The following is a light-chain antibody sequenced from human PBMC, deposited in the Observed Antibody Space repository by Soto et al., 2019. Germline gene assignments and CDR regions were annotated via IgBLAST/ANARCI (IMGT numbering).Light chain of an antibody. Sequence: DIQMTQSPSSLSAAVGDSVTITCRASQDINKYLNWYHQTPGKAPKLLVFATSTLHNGVPSRFSGSRSGTDFSLTITSLQPEDFATYYCQQSYSSPYTFVQGTKLEIK. CDR2: ATS. J-gene: IGKJ2*01. CDR3: QQSYSSPYT. V-gene: IGKV1-39*01. CDR1: QDINKY.